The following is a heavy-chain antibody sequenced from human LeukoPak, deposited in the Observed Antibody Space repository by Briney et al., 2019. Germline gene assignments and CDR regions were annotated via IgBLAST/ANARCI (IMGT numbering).Heavy chain of an antibody. J-gene: IGHJ4*02. Sequence: KTSQTLSLTCTVSGGSISNSGGFYWSWIRQHPGDGLEWIRFISYRGSTYYNPSLKSRVSMSVDTSRSQFSLRLTSVTDEDTAVYYCASISQSSGGFYYWGQGTLVTVSS. CDR2: ISYRGST. D-gene: IGHD2-15*01. CDR1: GGSISNSGGFY. V-gene: IGHV4-31*02. CDR3: ASISQSSGGFYY.